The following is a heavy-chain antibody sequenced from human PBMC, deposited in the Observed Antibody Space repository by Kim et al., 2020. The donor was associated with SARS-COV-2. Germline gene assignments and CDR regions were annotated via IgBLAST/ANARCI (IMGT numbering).Heavy chain of an antibody. Sequence: GGSLRLSCAASGFTFSSYAMHWVRQAPGKGLEWVAVISYDGSNKYYVDSVKGRFTISRDNSKNTLYLQMNSLRAEDTAVYYCARGEDYDFWSGSGHYYGMVVWGQGTTVTVSS. CDR2: ISYDGSNK. V-gene: IGHV3-30*04. CDR1: GFTFSSYA. J-gene: IGHJ6*02. D-gene: IGHD3-3*01. CDR3: ARGEDYDFWSGSGHYYGMVV.